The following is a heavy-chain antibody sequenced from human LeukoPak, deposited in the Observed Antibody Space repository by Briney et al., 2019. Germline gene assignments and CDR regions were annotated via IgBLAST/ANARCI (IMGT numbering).Heavy chain of an antibody. V-gene: IGHV4-4*09. J-gene: IGHJ4*02. Sequence: SETLSLTCTVPDGSISNSFWNWVRQPPGKGLEWIAYIHTSGSTNYNPAFKSRVTLSVDTSKSQFSLRLNSVTASDTAVYYCANSYDGKIVPFDNWGQGALVTVSS. D-gene: IGHD4-23*01. CDR2: IHTSGST. CDR3: ANSYDGKIVPFDN. CDR1: DGSISNSF.